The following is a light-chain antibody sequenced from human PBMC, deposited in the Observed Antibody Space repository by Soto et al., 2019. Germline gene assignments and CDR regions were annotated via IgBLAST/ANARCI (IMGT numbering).Light chain of an antibody. V-gene: IGKV1-5*03. CDR1: QTISSW. CDR3: QQYDTYSIT. Sequence: DIQMTQSTSTLSGSVGDRVTITCRASQTISSWLAWYQPKTGKAPKLLIYKASTLKSGVPSRFSGSLSGTEFTLNISSLQPDDLATYYCQQYDTYSITLGQGTRLEI. J-gene: IGKJ5*01. CDR2: KAS.